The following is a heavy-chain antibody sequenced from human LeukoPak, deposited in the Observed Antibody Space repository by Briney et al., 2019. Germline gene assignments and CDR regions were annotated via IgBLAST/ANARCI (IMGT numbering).Heavy chain of an antibody. CDR2: INHSGST. J-gene: IGHJ3*02. CDR3: AFLRERSYAFDI. Sequence: PSETLSLTCAVYGGSFSGYYWSWIRQPPGKGLEWIGEINHSGSTNYNPSLKSRVTISVDTSKNQFPLKLSSVTAADTAVYYCAFLRERSYAFDIWGQGTMVTVSS. CDR1: GGSFSGYY. V-gene: IGHV4-34*01. D-gene: IGHD1-26*01.